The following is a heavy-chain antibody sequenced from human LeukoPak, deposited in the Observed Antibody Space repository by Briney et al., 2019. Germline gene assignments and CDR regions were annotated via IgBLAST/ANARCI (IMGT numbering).Heavy chain of an antibody. CDR1: GYSFTSYW. D-gene: IGHD6-13*01. J-gene: IGHJ4*02. V-gene: IGHV5-51*01. Sequence: GESLKISCMGSGYSFTSYWIGWVRQMPGKGLEWVGIIYPADSDTRYSPSFQGQVTISADKSISTAYLQWSSLKASDTAMYYCARHTSYSGSWYLGYWGQGTLVTVSS. CDR2: IYPADSDT. CDR3: ARHTSYSGSWYLGY.